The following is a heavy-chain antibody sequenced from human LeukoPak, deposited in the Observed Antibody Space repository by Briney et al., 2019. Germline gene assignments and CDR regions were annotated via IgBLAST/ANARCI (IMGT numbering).Heavy chain of an antibody. J-gene: IGHJ6*02. CDR1: GYTLTELS. CDR2: FDPEDGET. CDR3: ATITALICSGGSCYDYYYYGMDV. Sequence: GASVNVSCKVSGYTLTELSMHWVRQAPGKGLEWMGGFDPEDGETIYAQKFQGRVTMTEDTSTDTAYMELSSLRSEDTAVYYCATITALICSGGSCYDYYYYGMDVWGQGTTVTVSS. D-gene: IGHD2-15*01. V-gene: IGHV1-24*01.